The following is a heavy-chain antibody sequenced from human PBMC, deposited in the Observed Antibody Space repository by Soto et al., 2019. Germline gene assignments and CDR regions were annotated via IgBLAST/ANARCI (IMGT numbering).Heavy chain of an antibody. CDR1: GGPISSGGFY. V-gene: IGHV4-31*03. Sequence: SETLSLTCTVSGGPISSGGFYWSWIRQHPGKGLEWIGYIYYSGSTYYNPSLKSRVTISVDMSQNQFSLKLTSVTAADTAVYYCARTIFGEYYFDYWGQGTLVT. CDR3: ARTIFGEYYFDY. CDR2: IYYSGST. J-gene: IGHJ4*01. D-gene: IGHD3-3*01.